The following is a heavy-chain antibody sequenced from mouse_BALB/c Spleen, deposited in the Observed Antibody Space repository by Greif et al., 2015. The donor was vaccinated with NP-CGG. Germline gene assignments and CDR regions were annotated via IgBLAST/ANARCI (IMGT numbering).Heavy chain of an antibody. CDR1: GFTFTDYY. CDR2: IRSKANGYTT. Sequence: DVKLQESGGGLVQPGGSLRLSCATSGFTFTDYYMSWVRQPPGKALEWLGFIRSKANGYTTEYSASVKGRFTISRDNSQSILYLQMNTLRAEDSATYYCARDIGLHPYFDYWGQGTTLTVSS. J-gene: IGHJ2*01. V-gene: IGHV7-3*02. CDR3: ARDIGLHPYFDY. D-gene: IGHD2-2*01.